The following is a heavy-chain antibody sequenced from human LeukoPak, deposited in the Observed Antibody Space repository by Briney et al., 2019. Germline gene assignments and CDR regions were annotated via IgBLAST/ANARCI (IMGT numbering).Heavy chain of an antibody. D-gene: IGHD4-17*01. CDR2: ISYDGSNK. CDR3: AIQAGDFDY. J-gene: IGHJ4*02. CDR1: GFTFSSYG. V-gene: IGHV3-30*03. Sequence: GGSLRLSCAASGFTFSSYGMHWVRQAPGKGLEWVGVISYDGSNKYYADSVKGRFTISRDNSKNTLYLQMNSLRAEDTAVYHCAIQAGDFDYWGQGTLVTVSS.